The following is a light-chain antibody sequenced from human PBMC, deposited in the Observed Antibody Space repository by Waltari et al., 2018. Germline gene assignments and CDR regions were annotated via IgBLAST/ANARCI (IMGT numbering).Light chain of an antibody. J-gene: IGLJ2*01. CDR2: EVT. Sequence: QSALTQPASVSGSPGQSITISCTGSGSDIGGSNLVSWYQQHPGKAPKRMIYEVTKRPSGVSIRFSGSKSGNTAALTISGLQAEDEGDYFCCSHAGSETYVVFGGGTKLTVL. CDR1: GSDIGGSNL. CDR3: CSHAGSETYVV. V-gene: IGLV2-23*02.